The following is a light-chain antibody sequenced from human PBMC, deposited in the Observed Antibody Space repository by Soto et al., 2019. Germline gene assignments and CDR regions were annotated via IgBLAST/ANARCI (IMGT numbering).Light chain of an antibody. J-gene: IGKJ2*01. V-gene: IGKV3-11*01. CDR2: DAT. CDR3: QQRSNWPPT. Sequence: EIVLTQSPATLSLSPGDRATLSCRAGQSVSSSLAWYQQKPGQAPRLLIYDATNRATGIPARFSGSGSGTDFTLTISSLEPEDFAVYYCQQRSNWPPTFGQGTKLEIK. CDR1: QSVSSS.